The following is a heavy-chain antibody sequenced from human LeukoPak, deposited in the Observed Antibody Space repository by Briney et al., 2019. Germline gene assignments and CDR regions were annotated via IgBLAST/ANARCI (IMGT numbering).Heavy chain of an antibody. CDR1: GGSISGSHYY. J-gene: IGHJ4*02. D-gene: IGHD2/OR15-2a*01. CDR3: TRLSDY. Sequence: PSETLSLTRSVSGGSISGSHYYWGWVRQPPGKGLEWIGSINYSGSTQYNPSLKNPITISVDPSKNQFPLNPNSFTAADTAVYFCTRLSDYGGQGTQVSVSS. V-gene: IGHV4-39*01. CDR2: INYSGST.